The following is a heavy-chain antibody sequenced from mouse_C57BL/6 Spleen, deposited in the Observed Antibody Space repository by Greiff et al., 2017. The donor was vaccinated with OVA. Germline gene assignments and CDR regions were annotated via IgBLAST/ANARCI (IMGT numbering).Heavy chain of an antibody. CDR2: INYDGSST. J-gene: IGHJ2*01. D-gene: IGHD2-1*01. CDR3: ASVYYGNYCDY. Sequence: EVKLVESEGGLVQPGSSMKLSCTASGFTFSDYYMAWVRQVPEKGLEWVANINYDGSSTYYLDSLKSRFIISRDNAKNILYLQMSSLKSEDTATYYCASVYYGNYCDYWGQGTTLTVSS. V-gene: IGHV5-16*01. CDR1: GFTFSDYY.